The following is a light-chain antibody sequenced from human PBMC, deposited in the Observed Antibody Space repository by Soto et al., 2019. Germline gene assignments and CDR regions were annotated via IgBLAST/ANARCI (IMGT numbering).Light chain of an antibody. CDR3: QQYGNSPRT. V-gene: IGKV3-20*01. J-gene: IGKJ2*01. CDR1: QSVRNNY. Sequence: EVVLTQSPGTLSLSPGERASLSCRARQSVRNNYLAWFQQKPGQAPRLLIYGASSRATGIPDRFSGSGSGTDFTLTISRLEPEDLAVYYCQQYGNSPRTFGQGTKLVIK. CDR2: GAS.